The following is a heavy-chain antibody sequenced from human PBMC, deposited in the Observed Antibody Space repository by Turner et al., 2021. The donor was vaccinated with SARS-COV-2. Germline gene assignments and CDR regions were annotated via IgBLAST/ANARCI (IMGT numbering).Heavy chain of an antibody. Sequence: LPLQASGPGLVKPSETLSLTCTVSGGSISSSSYYWGWIRQPPGKGQEWMRSIYYSGSTYYNTSIKSRVTIAVETSKNQFSLKLSSVTAADTAVYYCARLVRRAEYYLDYWGQGTLVTVSS. V-gene: IGHV4-39*01. CDR3: ARLVRRAEYYLDY. J-gene: IGHJ4*02. CDR1: GGSISSSSYY. CDR2: IYYSGST. D-gene: IGHD3-10*01.